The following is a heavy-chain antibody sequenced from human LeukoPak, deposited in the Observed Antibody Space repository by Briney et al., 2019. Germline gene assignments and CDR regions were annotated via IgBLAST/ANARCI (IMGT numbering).Heavy chain of an antibody. CDR3: GKTRTGYSSGRYPGWPVDY. V-gene: IGHV3-23*01. D-gene: IGHD6-19*01. J-gene: IGHJ4*02. CDR1: GFTFNSYA. Sequence: PGGSLRLSCAASGFTFNSYAMYWVRQAPGKGLEWVSGIFGSSGSAHYADSVKGRFTISRDNSKNTVYLQMDSLRVEDTAVYYCGKTRTGYSSGRYPGWPVDYWGQGTLVTVSS. CDR2: IFGSSGSA.